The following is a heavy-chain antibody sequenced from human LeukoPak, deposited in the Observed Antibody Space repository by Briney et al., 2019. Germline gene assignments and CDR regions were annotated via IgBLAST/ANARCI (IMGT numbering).Heavy chain of an antibody. CDR3: ASDFGFWSGYSSFDY. D-gene: IGHD3-3*01. CDR2: IYHSGST. J-gene: IGHJ4*02. Sequence: SETLSLTCTVSGGSISSSGYYWGWIRQPPGKGLEWIGSIYHSGSTYYNPSLKSRVTISVDTSKNQFSLKLSAVTAAATAVYYCASDFGFWSGYSSFDYWGQGTLVTVSS. CDR1: GGSISSSGYY. V-gene: IGHV4-39*07.